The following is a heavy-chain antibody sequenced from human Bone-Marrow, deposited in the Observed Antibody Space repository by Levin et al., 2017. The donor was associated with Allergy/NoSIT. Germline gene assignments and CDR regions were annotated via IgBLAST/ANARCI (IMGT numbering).Heavy chain of an antibody. D-gene: IGHD5-12*01. Sequence: SETLSLTCAVYGGSFSGYYWSWIRQPPGKGLEWIGEINHSGSTNYNPSLKSRVTISVDTSKNQFSLKLSSVTAADTAVYYCARVATTPFGYYYGMDVWGQGTTVTVSS. CDR1: GGSFSGYY. J-gene: IGHJ6*02. V-gene: IGHV4-34*01. CDR3: ARVATTPFGYYYGMDV. CDR2: INHSGST.